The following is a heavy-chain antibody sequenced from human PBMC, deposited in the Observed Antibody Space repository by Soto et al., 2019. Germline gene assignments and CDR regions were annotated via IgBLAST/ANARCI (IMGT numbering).Heavy chain of an antibody. CDR1: GFSLSTSGVG. Sequence: QITLKESGPTLVKPTQTLTVTCSFSGFSLSTSGVGVAWIRQPPGKALEWLALIYWDGDKRFSPFLKSRLTITKDTSENQVVLTLRNMDPVDTATYYCAHKGGRGAAMDVWGQGTTVTVSS. J-gene: IGHJ6*02. CDR3: AHKGGRGAAMDV. V-gene: IGHV2-5*02. CDR2: IYWDGDK. D-gene: IGHD2-15*01.